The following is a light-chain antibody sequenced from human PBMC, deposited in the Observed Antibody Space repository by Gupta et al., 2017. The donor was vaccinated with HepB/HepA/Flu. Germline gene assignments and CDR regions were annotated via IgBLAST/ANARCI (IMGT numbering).Light chain of an antibody. CDR2: VDSDGSH. CDR3: QTWATGIRV. J-gene: IGLJ3*02. Sequence: QLVLTPSPSASASLGASVKLTCTLSGGHDNYAIAWHQQQPDKGPRYLMKVDSDGSHRKGCGIPDRFSGSSSGAERYLTISSLQSEDEADDYCQTWATGIRVFGGGTKLTVL. V-gene: IGLV4-69*01. CDR1: GGHDNYA.